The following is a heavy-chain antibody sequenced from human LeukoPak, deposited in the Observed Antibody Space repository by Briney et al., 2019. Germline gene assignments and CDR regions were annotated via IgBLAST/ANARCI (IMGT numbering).Heavy chain of an antibody. CDR3: AELGITMIGGV. CDR2: ISSSGSTI. D-gene: IGHD3-10*02. J-gene: IGHJ6*04. Sequence: GGSLRLSCSASGFTFSSYAMNWVRQAPGKGLEWVSYISSSGSTIYYADSVKGRFTISRDNAMNSLYLQMNSLRAEDTAVYYCAELGITMIGGVWGKGTTVTISS. CDR1: GFTFSSYA. V-gene: IGHV3-48*03.